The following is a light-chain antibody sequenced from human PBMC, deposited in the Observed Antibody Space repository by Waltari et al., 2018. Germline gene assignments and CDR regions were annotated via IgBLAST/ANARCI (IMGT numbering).Light chain of an antibody. V-gene: IGKV2-28*01. J-gene: IGKJ4*01. CDR3: MQALQTPRT. CDR2: LGS. Sequence: DIVLPQFHLSLLVSPGAPASISCRSSQSLLHSNGYNSLDWYLQKPGQSPQLLIYLGSNRASGVPDRFSGSGSGTDFTLKISRVEAEDVGVYYCMQALQTPRTFGGGTKVEIK. CDR1: QSLLHSNGYNS.